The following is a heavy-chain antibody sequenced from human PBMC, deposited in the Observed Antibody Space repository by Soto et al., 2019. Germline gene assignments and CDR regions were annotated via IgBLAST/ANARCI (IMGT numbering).Heavy chain of an antibody. Sequence: SETLSLTCTVSGGSISIYYWSWIRHPPGKGLEWIGYIYYSGSTNYNPSLKSRVTISVDTSKNQFSLKLSSVTAADTAVYYCARVIPALGEFNGFDYWGQGTLVTVSS. CDR1: GGSISIYY. J-gene: IGHJ4*02. D-gene: IGHD3-16*01. V-gene: IGHV4-59*01. CDR2: IYYSGST. CDR3: ARVIPALGEFNGFDY.